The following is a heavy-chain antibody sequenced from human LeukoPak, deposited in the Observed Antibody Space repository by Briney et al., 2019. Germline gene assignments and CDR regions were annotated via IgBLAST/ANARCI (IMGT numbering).Heavy chain of an antibody. CDR2: ISSSSSYI. CDR1: GFTFSSYS. J-gene: IGHJ4*02. Sequence: GGSLRLSCAASGFTFSSYSMNWVRQAPGKGLEWVSSISSSSSYIYYADSVKGRFTISRDNAKNSLYLQMNSLRAEDTAVYYCAVQHTLWQQVLDHWGQGTLVTVSS. V-gene: IGHV3-21*04. D-gene: IGHD6-13*01. CDR3: AVQHTLWQQVLDH.